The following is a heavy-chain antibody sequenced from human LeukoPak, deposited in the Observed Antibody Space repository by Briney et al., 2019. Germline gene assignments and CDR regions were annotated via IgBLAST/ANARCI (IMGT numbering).Heavy chain of an antibody. CDR3: ARCANGVCNLPY. J-gene: IGHJ4*02. V-gene: IGHV1-2*02. D-gene: IGHD2-8*01. CDR2: INPNSGGT. Sequence: GASVKVSCKASGYTFTGYYMHWVRQAPGQGLEWMGWINPNSGGTNYAQKFQGRVTMTRDTSISTDYMELSRLRSDDTAVYYCARCANGVCNLPYWGQGTLVTVSS. CDR1: GYTFTGYY.